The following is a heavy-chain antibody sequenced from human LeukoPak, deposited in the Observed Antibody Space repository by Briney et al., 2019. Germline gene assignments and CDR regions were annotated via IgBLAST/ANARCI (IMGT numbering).Heavy chain of an antibody. CDR2: ISSSGSTI. CDR1: GFTFSSYE. D-gene: IGHD3-10*02. Sequence: PGGSLRLSCTPSGFTFSSYEMNWVRQAPGKGLEWVSYISSSGSTIYYADSVKGRFTISRDNAKNSLYLQMNSLRAEDTAVYYCAELGITMIGGVWGKGTTVTISS. V-gene: IGHV3-48*03. CDR3: AELGITMIGGV. J-gene: IGHJ6*04.